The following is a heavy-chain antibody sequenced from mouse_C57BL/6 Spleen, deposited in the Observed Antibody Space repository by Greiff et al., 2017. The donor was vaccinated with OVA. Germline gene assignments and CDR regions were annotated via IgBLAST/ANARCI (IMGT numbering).Heavy chain of an antibody. J-gene: IGHJ4*01. Sequence: QVQLQQSGPELVKPGASVKISCTASGYAFSSSWMNWVKQRPGRGLVWIGRIYPGDGDTNYNGKLKGKAPLTADKSSSTSYLQLSSLTSEDSAVYFCARSCFYYAMDYWGQGTSVTVSS. V-gene: IGHV1-82*01. CDR3: ARSCFYYAMDY. CDR1: GYAFSSSW. CDR2: IYPGDGDT.